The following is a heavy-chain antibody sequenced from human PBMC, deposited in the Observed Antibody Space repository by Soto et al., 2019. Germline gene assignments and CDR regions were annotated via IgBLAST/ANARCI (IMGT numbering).Heavy chain of an antibody. CDR3: ARENLRWFDP. J-gene: IGHJ5*02. V-gene: IGHV4-59*01. D-gene: IGHD3-9*01. CDR1: GVSISSYY. CDR2: IYHSGTT. Sequence: XETLSLTCTVSGVSISSYYWSWIRQPPGKGLEWIGYIYHSGTTSYNPSLESRVTISIDTSKKQVSLKLTSVTAADTAVYYCARENLRWFDPWGQGNQVTVSS.